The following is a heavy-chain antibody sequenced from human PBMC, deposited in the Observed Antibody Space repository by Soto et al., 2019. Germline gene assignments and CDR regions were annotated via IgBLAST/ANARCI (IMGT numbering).Heavy chain of an antibody. Sequence: QVQLQESGPGLVQPSQTLSLTCTVSGDSISSGDYYWSWVRQSPGKGLEWIGCIYYSGTTYYNPSLETRLTMSVDTSKNPFSLRLGSVTAADTAMYFCARDFKRYSSSAGPLEYWGQGTLVTVSS. CDR3: ARDFKRYSSSAGPLEY. V-gene: IGHV4-30-4*01. CDR2: IYYSGTT. CDR1: GDSISSGDYY. J-gene: IGHJ4*02. D-gene: IGHD6-6*01.